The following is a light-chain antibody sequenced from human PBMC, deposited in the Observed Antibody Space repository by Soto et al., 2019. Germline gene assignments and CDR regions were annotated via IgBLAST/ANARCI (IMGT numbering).Light chain of an antibody. V-gene: IGKV1-5*01. CDR3: QEYYSSSRVA. Sequence: GDRVTITCRASQSISYWLAWYQQKPGKAPNLLIYDASSLENGVPSRFSGSGSGTEFTLTISSLQPDDFATYYCQEYYSSSRVAFGGGTKVEIK. CDR1: QSISYW. CDR2: DAS. J-gene: IGKJ4*01.